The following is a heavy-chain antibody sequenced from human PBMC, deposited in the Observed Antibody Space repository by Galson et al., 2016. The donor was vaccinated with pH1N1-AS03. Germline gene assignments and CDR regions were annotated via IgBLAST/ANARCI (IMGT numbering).Heavy chain of an antibody. CDR2: ISGTANYV. V-gene: IGHV3-11*01. CDR1: GFNLGDHY. D-gene: IGHD3-10*01. CDR3: VRGARSFASGGPDDY. Sequence: SLRLSRAGSGFNLGDHYMSWIRQAPGKGLECISYISGTANYVWHAESVKGRFTMSRDNSNKTLYLQMNSVTADDTAFYYCVRGARSFASGGPDDYWGRGTLVTVSS. J-gene: IGHJ4*02.